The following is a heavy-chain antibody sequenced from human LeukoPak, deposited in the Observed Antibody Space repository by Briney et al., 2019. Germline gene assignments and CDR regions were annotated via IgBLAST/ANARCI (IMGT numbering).Heavy chain of an antibody. Sequence: PGGSLRLSCAASGFTFDDYGMSWVRQAPGKGLEWVSYISSSGSTIYYADSVKGRFTISRDNAKNSLYLQMNSLRAEDTAVYYCARGWDKQWLVRDYYFDYWGQGTLVTVSS. V-gene: IGHV3-48*04. D-gene: IGHD6-19*01. J-gene: IGHJ4*02. CDR1: GFTFDDYG. CDR2: ISSSGSTI. CDR3: ARGWDKQWLVRDYYFDY.